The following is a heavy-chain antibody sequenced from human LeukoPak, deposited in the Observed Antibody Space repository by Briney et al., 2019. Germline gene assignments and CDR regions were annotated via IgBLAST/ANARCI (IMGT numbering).Heavy chain of an antibody. CDR3: ARASGSYWWFDS. J-gene: IGHJ5*01. V-gene: IGHV1-2*02. CDR2: VNPNTGDT. D-gene: IGHD1-26*01. CDR1: VYTFTGYY. Sequence: ASVKVSCKASVYTFTGYYLHWVRQAPGQGLEWMGCVNPNTGDTNYAQKFQGSVTMTRDTSIRTVYMELSRLRSDDTAVYYCARASGSYWWFDSWGQGTLVTVSS.